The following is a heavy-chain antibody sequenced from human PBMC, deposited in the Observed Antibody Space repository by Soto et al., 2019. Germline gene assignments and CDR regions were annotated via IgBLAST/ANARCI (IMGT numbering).Heavy chain of an antibody. Sequence: QLQLQESGPGLVKPSETLSLTCTVSGGSISSSSYYWGWIRQPPGKGLEWIGSIYYSGSTYYNPSLKSRVTISVDTSKNQFSLKLSSVTAADTAVYYCAEGYCSSTSCYRYYYYYGMDVWGQGTTVTVSS. CDR1: GGSISSSSYY. CDR2: IYYSGST. CDR3: AEGYCSSTSCYRYYYYYGMDV. D-gene: IGHD2-2*02. J-gene: IGHJ6*02. V-gene: IGHV4-39*01.